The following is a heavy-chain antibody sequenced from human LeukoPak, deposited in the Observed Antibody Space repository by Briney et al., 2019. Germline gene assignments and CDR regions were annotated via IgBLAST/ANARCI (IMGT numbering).Heavy chain of an antibody. V-gene: IGHV3-48*03. D-gene: IGHD2/OR15-2a*01. CDR1: GFTFSSYE. Sequence: GGSLRLSCVASGFTFSSYEMNWVRQAPGKGLEWVSFISGGGNTIYSADSVKGRFTISRDNAKNSLFLQMNSLRAEDTAVYYCARNRDPLKNGYYYMDVWGKGTTVTVSS. J-gene: IGHJ6*03. CDR3: ARNRDPLKNGYYYMDV. CDR2: ISGGGNTI.